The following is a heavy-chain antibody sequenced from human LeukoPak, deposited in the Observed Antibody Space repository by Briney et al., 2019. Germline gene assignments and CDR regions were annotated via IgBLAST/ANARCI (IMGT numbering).Heavy chain of an antibody. Sequence: GGSLRLSCAASGFIFRSHALNWVRQAPGKGLEGVSTIITGDGDTFYADSVKGRFTSSRDNSKNTLYLQMNSLRGDDTAIYYCAKFALQSDPFDYWGQGTLVTVSS. D-gene: IGHD6-19*01. CDR1: GFIFRSHA. CDR3: AKFALQSDPFDY. J-gene: IGHJ4*02. CDR2: IITGDGDT. V-gene: IGHV3-23*01.